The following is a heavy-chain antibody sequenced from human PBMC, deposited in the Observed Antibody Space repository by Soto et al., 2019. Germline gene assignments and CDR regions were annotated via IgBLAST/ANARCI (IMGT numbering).Heavy chain of an antibody. D-gene: IGHD3-3*01. CDR2: IGSGGAT. Sequence: GGSLRLSCAASGFSFSSDAMSWVRQAPGKGLEWVSVIGSGGATYYADSVKGRFTISRDNSKNTLYLEMNNLRAEDTAVYYCAKDGQDSWSCPYDHWGQGTLVTVS. V-gene: IGHV3-23*01. CDR3: AKDGQDSWSCPYDH. J-gene: IGHJ4*01. CDR1: GFSFSSDA.